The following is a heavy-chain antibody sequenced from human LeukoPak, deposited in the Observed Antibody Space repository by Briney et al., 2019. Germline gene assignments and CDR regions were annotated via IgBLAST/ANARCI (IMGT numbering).Heavy chain of an antibody. V-gene: IGHV3-33*01. D-gene: IGHD4-17*01. J-gene: IGHJ6*04. CDR1: GFTFSSYG. CDR2: IWYDGSNK. Sequence: QPGGSLRLSCAASGFTFSSYGMHWVRQAPGEGLEWVAVIWYDGSNKYYADSVKGRFTISRDNSKNTLYLQMNSLRAEDTAVYYCARDYDYGDYPLGGMDVWGKGTTVTVSS. CDR3: ARDYDYGDYPLGGMDV.